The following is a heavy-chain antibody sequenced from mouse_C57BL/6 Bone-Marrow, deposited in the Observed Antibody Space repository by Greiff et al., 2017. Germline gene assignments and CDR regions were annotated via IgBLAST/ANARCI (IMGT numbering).Heavy chain of an antibody. CDR2: IYPGDGDT. CDR1: GYAFSSSW. CDR3: ASLLGGMDY. D-gene: IGHD2-1*01. V-gene: IGHV1-82*01. Sequence: QVQLKESGPELVKPGASVKISCKASGYAFSSSWMNWVKQRPGKGLEWIGRIYPGDGDTNYNGKFKGKATLTADKSSSTAYMQLSSLTSEDSAVYFCASLLGGMDYWGQGTSVTGSS. J-gene: IGHJ4*01.